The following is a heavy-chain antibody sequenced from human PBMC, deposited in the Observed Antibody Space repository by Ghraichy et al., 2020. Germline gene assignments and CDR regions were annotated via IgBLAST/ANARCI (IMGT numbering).Heavy chain of an antibody. CDR2: ISYDGSNK. D-gene: IGHD4-11*01. V-gene: IGHV3-30-3*01. CDR3: ARDGRVTTSPYYYYYGMDV. J-gene: IGHJ6*02. Sequence: GGSLRLSCAASGFTFSSYAMHWVRQAPGKGLEWVAVISYDGSNKYYADSVKGRFTISRDNSKNTLYLQMNSLRAEDTAVYYCARDGRVTTSPYYYYYGMDVWGQGTTVTVSS. CDR1: GFTFSSYA.